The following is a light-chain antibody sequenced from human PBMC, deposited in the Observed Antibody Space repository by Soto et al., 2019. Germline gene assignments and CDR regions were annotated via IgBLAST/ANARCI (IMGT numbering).Light chain of an antibody. Sequence: EIVMTQSPATLSVSPGERATLSCRASQSVSSNLAWYQQKPGQAPRLLIYGASSRATGIPDRFSGSGSGTDFTLTISRLEPEDFAVYYCQQYGSSPRITFGPGTKVDIK. J-gene: IGKJ3*01. V-gene: IGKV3-20*01. CDR3: QQYGSSPRIT. CDR2: GAS. CDR1: QSVSSN.